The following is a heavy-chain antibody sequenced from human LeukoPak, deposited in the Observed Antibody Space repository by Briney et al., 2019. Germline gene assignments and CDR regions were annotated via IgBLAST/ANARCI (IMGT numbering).Heavy chain of an antibody. D-gene: IGHD2-21*02. V-gene: IGHV4-30-2*01. CDR3: ASAYCGGDCYPTPRFDY. CDR2: IYHGGST. CDR1: GGSVSSGSYY. J-gene: IGHJ4*02. Sequence: PSETLSLTCTVSGGSVSSGSYYWSWIRQPPGKGLEWIGYIYHGGSTYYNPSLKSRVTISVDRSKNQFSLKLSSVTAADTAVYYCASAYCGGDCYPTPRFDYWGQGTLVTVSS.